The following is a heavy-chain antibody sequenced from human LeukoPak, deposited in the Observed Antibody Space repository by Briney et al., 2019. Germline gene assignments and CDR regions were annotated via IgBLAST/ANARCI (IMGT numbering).Heavy chain of an antibody. J-gene: IGHJ3*01. CDR3: ARRQWTAFDF. CDR2: IKPDGDER. Sequence: GGSLRLSCAASGFTFNTYWISWVRQAPGKGLQWVANIKPDGDERYYVDYVKGRFTISRDNARSSLYLQMDSLRVEDTAIYYCARRQWTAFDFWGQGTMVTVSS. D-gene: IGHD6-19*01. CDR1: GFTFNTYW. V-gene: IGHV3-7*01.